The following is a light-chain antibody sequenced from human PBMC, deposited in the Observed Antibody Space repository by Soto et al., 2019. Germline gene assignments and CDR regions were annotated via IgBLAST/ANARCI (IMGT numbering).Light chain of an antibody. CDR2: SNN. J-gene: IGLJ2*01. CDR3: AAWDVSLNGVV. V-gene: IGLV1-44*01. Sequence: QSVLTQPPSASGTPGQRVTISCSGSSSNIGSNSVNWYQQLPGTAPKLLSHSNNQRPSGVPDRFSGSKSGTSASLAISGLQSEDEADYYCAAWDVSLNGVVFGGGTKLTVL. CDR1: SSNIGSNS.